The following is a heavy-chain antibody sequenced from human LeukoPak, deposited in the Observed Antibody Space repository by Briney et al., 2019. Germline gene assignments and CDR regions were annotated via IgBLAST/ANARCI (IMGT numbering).Heavy chain of an antibody. V-gene: IGHV1-2*02. CDR3: PRALYTSRSYLATLSPTTFDS. CDR1: GYTFTGYY. D-gene: IGHD6-13*01. Sequence: GASVNVSCKASGYTFTGYYMHWVRQAPGQGLEWMGWMNPNTGGTNYARKLQSRVTMTMDTSIRAPYMELSWLRSDETAGFYFPRALYTSRSYLATLSPTTFDSWGQGTLVTVSS. J-gene: IGHJ4*02. CDR2: MNPNTGGT.